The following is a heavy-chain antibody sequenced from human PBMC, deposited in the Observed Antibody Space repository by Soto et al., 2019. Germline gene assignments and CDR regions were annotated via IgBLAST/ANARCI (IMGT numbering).Heavy chain of an antibody. CDR2: INPNSGST. CDR1: GYSVTSYY. J-gene: IGHJ6*02. CDR3: ARAGIAYCSSTTCYLYYYVMDV. Sequence: GASVKVSCKASGYSVTSYYMHWVRQAPGQGLEWMGIINPNSGSTTYAQKFQGRVTMTSDTSTSTVYMELTSLTSGDTAVYYCARAGIAYCSSTTCYLYYYVMDVWGQGTTVTVSS. V-gene: IGHV1-46*01. D-gene: IGHD2-2*01.